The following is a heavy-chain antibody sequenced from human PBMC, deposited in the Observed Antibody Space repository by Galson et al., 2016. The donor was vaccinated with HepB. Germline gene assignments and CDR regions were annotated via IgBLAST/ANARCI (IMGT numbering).Heavy chain of an antibody. CDR1: GFTFRTYA. CDR3: AKVHDILSGFYKSYFDY. Sequence: SLRLSCAASGFTFRTYAMIWVRQAPGKGLEWVSTTSGNVYRTYYADSVKGRFTISSDNSKNTLSLQLNSLRADDTAVYYCAKVHDILSGFYKSYFDYWGQGTLVAVSS. D-gene: IGHD3-9*01. J-gene: IGHJ4*02. CDR2: TSGNVYRT. V-gene: IGHV3-23*01.